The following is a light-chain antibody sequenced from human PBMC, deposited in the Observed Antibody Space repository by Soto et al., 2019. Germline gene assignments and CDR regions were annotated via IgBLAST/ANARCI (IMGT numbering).Light chain of an antibody. V-gene: IGKV3-11*01. CDR2: DSS. Sequence: EIVLTQSPATLSLSPGERATLSCSASQSVSSYLAWYQQKPGQAPRHLVYDSSNRSTGIPARFSGSGSGTDFTLTISRLEPEDSSVYYCQQYGVSPTFGGGTKVDIK. CDR1: QSVSSY. CDR3: QQYGVSPT. J-gene: IGKJ4*01.